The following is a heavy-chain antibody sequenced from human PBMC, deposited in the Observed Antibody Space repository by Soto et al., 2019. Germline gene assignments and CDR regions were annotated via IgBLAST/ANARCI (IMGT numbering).Heavy chain of an antibody. J-gene: IGHJ4*02. CDR1: GFTFSYG. CDR3: VRLVIGYCSFNTGDDY. CDR2: ISYDSSNK. V-gene: IGHV3-30*03. D-gene: IGHD2-15*01. Sequence: VQLLESGGGLIQPGGSLRLSCAASGFTFSYGIHWLRQAPGKGLEWVAYISYDSSNKFYEDSVKGRFTITRDNAKNTQLLQMNSLRAEDTAVYYCVRLVIGYCSFNTGDDYWGQGTLVAVSS.